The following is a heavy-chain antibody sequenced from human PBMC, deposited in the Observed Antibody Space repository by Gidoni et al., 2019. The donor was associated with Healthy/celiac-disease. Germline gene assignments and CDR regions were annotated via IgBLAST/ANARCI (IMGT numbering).Heavy chain of an antibody. Sequence: QVQLQVSGPGLVKPSETLSLTCPVPAGSFSIYYWSWIRQPPGKGLEWIGYIHYRGSTSYNPSLESRITLSVDTSNNQFSLKLSSVTAADTAVYYCARRETGYSSGWYLSYFDYWGQGTLVTVSS. J-gene: IGHJ4*02. CDR3: ARRETGYSSGWYLSYFDY. V-gene: IGHV4-59*08. CDR1: AGSFSIYY. D-gene: IGHD6-19*01. CDR2: IHYRGST.